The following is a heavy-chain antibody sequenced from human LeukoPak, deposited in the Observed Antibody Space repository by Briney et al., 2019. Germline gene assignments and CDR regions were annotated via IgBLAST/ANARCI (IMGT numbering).Heavy chain of an antibody. J-gene: IGHJ4*02. Sequence: GGSLRLSCAASGFTFSSYGMHWVRQAPGKGLEWVAVISYDGSNKYYADSVKGRFTISRDNSKNTLYLQMNSLRAEDTAVYYCAKELLGGGYDSGIDYWGQGTLVTVSS. D-gene: IGHD5-12*01. CDR2: ISYDGSNK. CDR1: GFTFSSYG. V-gene: IGHV3-30*18. CDR3: AKELLGGGYDSGIDY.